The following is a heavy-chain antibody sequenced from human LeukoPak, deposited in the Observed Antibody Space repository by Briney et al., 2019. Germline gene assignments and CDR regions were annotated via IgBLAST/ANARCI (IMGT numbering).Heavy chain of an antibody. CDR2: INSDGSST. J-gene: IGHJ4*02. Sequence: PGGSLRLSCAASGFTFSSYWMHWVRQAPGEGLVWVSRINSDGSSTSYADSVKGRFTISRDNSKNTLYLQMNSLRAEDTAVYYCAHISSSWPDYWGQGTLVTVSS. CDR1: GFTFSSYW. CDR3: AHISSSWPDY. D-gene: IGHD6-13*01. V-gene: IGHV3-74*01.